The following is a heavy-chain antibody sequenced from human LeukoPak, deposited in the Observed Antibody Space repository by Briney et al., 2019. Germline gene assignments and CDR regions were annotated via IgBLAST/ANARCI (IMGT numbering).Heavy chain of an antibody. CDR1: GFMFHDYA. CDR3: ARESESSGWYDY. CDR2: ISVDGGST. Sequence: GGSLRLSCAAPGFMFHDYAIHWVRQAPGKGLEWVSLISVDGGSTFYADSVKGRFTISRDNSKNSLYLQMNSLRSDDTALYYCARESESSGWYDYWGQGTLVTLSS. V-gene: IGHV3-43*02. D-gene: IGHD6-19*01. J-gene: IGHJ4*02.